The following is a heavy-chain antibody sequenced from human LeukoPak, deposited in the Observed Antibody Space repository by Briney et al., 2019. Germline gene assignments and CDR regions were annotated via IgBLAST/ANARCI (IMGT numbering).Heavy chain of an antibody. V-gene: IGHV4-59*01. CDR2: IYYSGST. Sequence: SEALSPTCTVSGGSISSYYWSWIRQPPGKGLEWIGYIYYSGSTNYNPSLKSRVAISVDTSKNQFSLKLSSVTAADTAVYYCARAVGQQLLDYWGQGTLVTVSS. CDR1: GGSISSYY. J-gene: IGHJ4*02. CDR3: ARAVGQQLLDY. D-gene: IGHD6-13*01.